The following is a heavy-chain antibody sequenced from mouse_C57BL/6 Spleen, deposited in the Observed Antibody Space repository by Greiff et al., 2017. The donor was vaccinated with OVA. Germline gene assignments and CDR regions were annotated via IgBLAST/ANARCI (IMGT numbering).Heavy chain of an antibody. V-gene: IGHV2-4*01. CDR1: GFSLTSYG. Sequence: VKLMESGPGLVQPSQSLSITCTVSGFSLTSYGVHWVRQPPGKGLEWLGVIWSGGSTDYNAAFISRLSISKDNSKSQVFFKMNSLQADDTAIYYCAKNSPIYYDYDGDYFDYWGQGTTLTVSS. J-gene: IGHJ2*01. CDR3: AKNSPIYYDYDGDYFDY. D-gene: IGHD2-4*01. CDR2: IWSGGST.